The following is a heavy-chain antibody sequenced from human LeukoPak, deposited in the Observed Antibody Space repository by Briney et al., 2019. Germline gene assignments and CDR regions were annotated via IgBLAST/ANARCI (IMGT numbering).Heavy chain of an antibody. CDR3: AKVVRWFDP. D-gene: IGHD2-2*01. Sequence: GGSLRLSCAASGFTFGNYWMHWVRQAPGKGLVWVSRINSDGSSTSYADSVKGRFTISRDNAGNTLYLQMNSLRAEDAAVYYCAKVVRWFDPWGQGTLVTVSS. CDR2: INSDGSST. J-gene: IGHJ5*02. V-gene: IGHV3-74*01. CDR1: GFTFGNYW.